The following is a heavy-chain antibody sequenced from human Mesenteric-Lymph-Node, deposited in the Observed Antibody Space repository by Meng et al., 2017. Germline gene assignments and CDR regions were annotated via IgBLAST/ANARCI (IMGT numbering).Heavy chain of an antibody. CDR3: ASNGGGSDY. D-gene: IGHD4-23*01. CDR2: ITSSGRYI. CDR1: RFTFSSYS. Sequence: EVQLVESGGGLVKPGGSLRLSCAASRFTFSSYSMNWVRQAPGKGLEWVSSITSSGRYIYYADSVKGRFTISRDNAKNSLYLKMNSLRVEDTAVYYCASNGGGSDYWGQGTLVTVSS. V-gene: IGHV3-21*01. J-gene: IGHJ4*02.